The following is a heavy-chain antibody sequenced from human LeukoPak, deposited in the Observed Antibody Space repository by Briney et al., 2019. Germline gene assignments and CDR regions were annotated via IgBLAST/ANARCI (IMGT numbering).Heavy chain of an antibody. CDR3: AKVSLRGDSIYYYYYYYYMDV. D-gene: IGHD4-17*01. CDR2: TSYDGSNK. J-gene: IGHJ6*03. CDR1: GFTFSSYG. Sequence: GGSLRLSCAASGFTFSSYGMHWVRQAPGKGLEWVAVTSYDGSNKYYADSVKGRFTISRDNSKNTLYLQMNSLRAEDTAVYYCAKVSLRGDSIYYYYYYYYMDVWGKGTTVTVSS. V-gene: IGHV3-30*18.